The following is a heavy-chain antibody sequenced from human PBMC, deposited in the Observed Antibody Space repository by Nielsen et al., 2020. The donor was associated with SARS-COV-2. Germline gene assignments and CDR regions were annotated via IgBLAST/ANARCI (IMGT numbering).Heavy chain of an antibody. D-gene: IGHD2-2*02. V-gene: IGHV4-39*01. Sequence: WIRQPPGKGLGWIGSIYYSGSTYYNPSLKSRVTISVDTSKNQFSLKLSSVTAADTAVYYCASLPVVPAAISSYGSYYFDYWGQGTLVTVSS. J-gene: IGHJ4*02. CDR3: ASLPVVPAAISSYGSYYFDY. CDR2: IYYSGST.